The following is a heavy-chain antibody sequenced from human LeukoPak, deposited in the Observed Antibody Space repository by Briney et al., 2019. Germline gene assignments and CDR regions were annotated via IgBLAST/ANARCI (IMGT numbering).Heavy chain of an antibody. D-gene: IGHD3-10*01. V-gene: IGHV4-59*01. CDR1: GGSISSYY. CDR3: ARGSGNGDPFFFDY. J-gene: IGHJ4*02. CDR2: IYYSGST. Sequence: SETLSLTCTVSGGSISSYYWSWIRQPPGKGLEWIGYIYYSGSTNYNPSLKSRVTISVDTSKNQFSLKLSSVTAADTAVYYCARGSGNGDPFFFDYWGQGTLVTVSS.